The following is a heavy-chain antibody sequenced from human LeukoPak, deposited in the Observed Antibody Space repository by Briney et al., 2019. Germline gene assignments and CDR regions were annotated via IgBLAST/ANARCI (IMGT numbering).Heavy chain of an antibody. J-gene: IGHJ4*02. CDR3: ASREDILTEDYFDY. CDR2: IYHSGST. D-gene: IGHD3-9*01. CDR1: GYSISSGYY. Sequence: SETLSLTCTVSGYSISSGYYWGWIRRPPGKGLEWIGSIYHSGSTYYNPSLKSRVTISVGTSKNQFSLKLSSVTAADTAVYYCASREDILTEDYFDYWGQGTLVTVSS. V-gene: IGHV4-38-2*02.